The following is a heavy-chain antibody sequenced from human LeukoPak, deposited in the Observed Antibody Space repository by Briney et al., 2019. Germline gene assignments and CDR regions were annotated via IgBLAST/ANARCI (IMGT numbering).Heavy chain of an antibody. CDR3: AKWPEGAMDYFDY. J-gene: IGHJ4*02. V-gene: IGHV3-23*01. D-gene: IGHD3-16*01. CDR2: ISGDGTRT. Sequence: QGGGSLRLSCAASGFIFSSYAMSWVRQAPVKGLEWVSAISGDGTRTYYADSVKGRFTISRDNSKNTLYLEMSSLRVEDTAIYYCAKWPEGAMDYFDYWGQGTLVTVSS. CDR1: GFIFSSYA.